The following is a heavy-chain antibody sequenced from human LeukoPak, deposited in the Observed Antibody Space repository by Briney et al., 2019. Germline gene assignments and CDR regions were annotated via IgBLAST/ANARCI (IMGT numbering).Heavy chain of an antibody. V-gene: IGHV4-34*01. CDR2: INHSGST. J-gene: IGHJ5*02. CDR1: GGSFSGYY. Sequence: PSETLSLTCAVYGGSFSGYYWSWIRQPPGKGLEWIGEINHSGSTNYNPSLKSRVTISVDTSKNQFSLKLSSVTAADTAVYYCARHQPYDYVWGSYRPVNWFDPWGQGTLVTVSS. CDR3: ARHQPYDYVWGSYRPVNWFDP. D-gene: IGHD3-16*02.